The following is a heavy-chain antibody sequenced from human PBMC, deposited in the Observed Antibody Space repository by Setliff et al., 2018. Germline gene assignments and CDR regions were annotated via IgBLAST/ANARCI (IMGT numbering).Heavy chain of an antibody. V-gene: IGHV4-30-4*08. CDR1: GDSISSGDYF. D-gene: IGHD1-26*01. Sequence: SETLSLTCTVSGDSISSGDYFWSWIRQPPGKGLEWIAYIYHSGSAYYNPSLKSRVTMSVDTSKNQLSPHLTSVTAADTAVYYCAREVGTSTSSDAFDVWGQGMMVTVSS. J-gene: IGHJ3*01. CDR2: IYHSGSA. CDR3: AREVGTSTSSDAFDV.